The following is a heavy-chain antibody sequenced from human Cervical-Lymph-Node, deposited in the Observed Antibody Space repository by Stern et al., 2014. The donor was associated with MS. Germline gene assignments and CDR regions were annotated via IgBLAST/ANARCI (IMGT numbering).Heavy chain of an antibody. J-gene: IGHJ6*02. V-gene: IGHV2-70*01. CDR1: GFSLSSDGMC. CDR2: IDWTNDK. D-gene: IGHD1-26*01. CDR3: ARMVGATGYYYDVDV. Sequence: QITLKESGPAVVKPTQTLTLTCTFSGFSLSSDGMCVTWIRQPPGKALEWLAPIDWTNDKYYNTSLKTRLTISKDAPKNQVVLTMTNIDPMDTATYYCARMVGATGYYYDVDVWGQGTTVTVSS.